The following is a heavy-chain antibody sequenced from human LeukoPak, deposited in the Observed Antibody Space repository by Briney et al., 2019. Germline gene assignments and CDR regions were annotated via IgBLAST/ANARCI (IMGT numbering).Heavy chain of an antibody. Sequence: GGSLRLSCAASGFPFSSYGMHWVRQAPGKGLEWVARLVYDERNDYANSVKGRFTISRDNSKNTLYLQMDNLRVDDTAVYYCARNLSAAYDFWGQGILVTVSS. CDR2: LVYDERN. CDR1: GFPFSSYG. V-gene: IGHV3-33*01. CDR3: ARNLSAAYDF. D-gene: IGHD2-21*01. J-gene: IGHJ4*02.